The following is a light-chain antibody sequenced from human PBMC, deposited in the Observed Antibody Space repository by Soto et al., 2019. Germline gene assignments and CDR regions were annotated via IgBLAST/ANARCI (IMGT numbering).Light chain of an antibody. CDR1: NSNIGAGYD. V-gene: IGLV1-40*01. CDR3: QSYDSSLSGWV. J-gene: IGLJ3*02. Sequence: QSVLTQPPSVSGAPGQRVTISCTGSNSNIGAGYDVHWYQQLPGTAPKLLIYGNSNRPSGVPDRFSGSKSGTSASLAITGLQDEDEADYYCQSYDSSLSGWVFGGGTKVTVL. CDR2: GNS.